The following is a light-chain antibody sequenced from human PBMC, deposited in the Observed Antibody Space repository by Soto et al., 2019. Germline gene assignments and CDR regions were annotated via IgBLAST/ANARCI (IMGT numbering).Light chain of an antibody. V-gene: IGLV2-14*01. CDR3: SSYTYRSTLV. J-gene: IGLJ2*01. CDR1: SSDVGGYNY. CDR2: DVS. Sequence: QSVLTQPASVSGSPGQSITISCTGTSSDVGGYNYVSWYQQLPGKAPKLIIYDVSHRPSGVSNRFSGSKSGNTASLTISGLQAEDEADYYCSSYTYRSTLVFGGETKLTVL.